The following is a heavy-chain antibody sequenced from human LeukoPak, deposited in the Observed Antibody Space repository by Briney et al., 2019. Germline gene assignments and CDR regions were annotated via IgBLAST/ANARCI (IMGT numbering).Heavy chain of an antibody. CDR1: GFNFINAW. D-gene: IGHD6-13*01. J-gene: IGHJ4*02. Sequence: PGGSLRLSCAASGFNFINAWMNWVRQAPGKGLEWVGRVKAKNAGEAKDYAAPVKGRFTVSRDDSKNMLYLQLTSLKIEDTAVYYCVWSSTWKKRFYLDQWGQGTLVTVSS. CDR3: VWSSTWKKRFYLDQ. V-gene: IGHV3-15*01. CDR2: VKAKNAGEAK.